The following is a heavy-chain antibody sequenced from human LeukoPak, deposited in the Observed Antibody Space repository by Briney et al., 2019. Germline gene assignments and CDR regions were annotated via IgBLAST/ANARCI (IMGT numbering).Heavy chain of an antibody. J-gene: IGHJ3*02. CDR2: ISSDSNYI. CDR1: GFASRFTFTNYV. CDR3: ARDFAFDI. V-gene: IGHV3-21*06. Sequence: GGSLRLSCAAPGFASRFTFTNYVMNWVRQAPGKGLEWVSYISSDSNYIYYADSVKGRFTISRDNAKNSLYLQMKSLRVEDTAVYYCARDFAFDIWGQGTMVTVSS.